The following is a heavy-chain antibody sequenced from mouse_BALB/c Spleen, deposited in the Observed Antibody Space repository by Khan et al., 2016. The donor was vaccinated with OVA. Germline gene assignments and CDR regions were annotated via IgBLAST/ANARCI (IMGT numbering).Heavy chain of an antibody. V-gene: IGHV3-2*02. CDR3: ARTAKIKY. Sequence: EVQLVESGPGLVKPSQSLSLTCTVTGYSITSGYGWNWIRQFPGNKLEWMGYISYSGSTNYNQSLKSRISITRDTSKNQFFLQLNSLTTEDTATYYSARTAKIKYWGQGTTLTVSS. CDR1: GYSITSGYG. CDR2: ISYSGST. J-gene: IGHJ2*01. D-gene: IGHD1-2*01.